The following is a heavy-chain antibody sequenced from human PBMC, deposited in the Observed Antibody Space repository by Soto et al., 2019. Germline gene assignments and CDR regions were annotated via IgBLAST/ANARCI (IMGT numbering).Heavy chain of an antibody. CDR3: AREGSSGWYWIWFDP. CDR2: INSDGSSI. CDR1: GFTFSSYW. Sequence: QSGGSLRLSCAASGFTFSSYWMHWVRQAPGKGLVWVSRINSDGSSISYADSVKGRFTISRDNAKNTMYLQMNSLRAEDTAVYYCAREGSSGWYWIWFDPWGQGT. V-gene: IGHV3-74*01. D-gene: IGHD6-19*01. J-gene: IGHJ5*02.